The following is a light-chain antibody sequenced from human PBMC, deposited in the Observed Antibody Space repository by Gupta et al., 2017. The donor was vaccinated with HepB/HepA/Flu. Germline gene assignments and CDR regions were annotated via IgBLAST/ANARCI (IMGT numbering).Light chain of an antibody. CDR2: DVN. J-gene: IGLJ3*02. V-gene: IGLV2-14*01. CDR3: CSYTSTATRV. Sequence: QSALTEPASVSGSPGQSITISCSGTSSDVGGYNYVSWYQQHPGKAPKLIIYDVNNRPSGVSNRFAASKSGNTASLTISGRQAEDEADYYYCSYTSTATRVFGGGTKLTVL. CDR1: SSDVGGYNY.